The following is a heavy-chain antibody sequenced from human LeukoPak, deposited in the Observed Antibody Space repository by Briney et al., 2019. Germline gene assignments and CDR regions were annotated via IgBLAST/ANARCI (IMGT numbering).Heavy chain of an antibody. J-gene: IGHJ6*03. CDR2: ISSSGGTK. V-gene: IGHV3-11*01. CDR3: ARVEQYLDYYYCYYMDV. D-gene: IGHD6-13*01. Sequence: PGGSLRLSCAASGFTFSDYYMTWIRQAPGKGLECVSYISSSGGTKNYADSVKGRFTISRDNAKNSLYLQMNSLRAEDTAVYFCARVEQYLDYYYCYYMDVWGKGTTVTVSS. CDR1: GFTFSDYY.